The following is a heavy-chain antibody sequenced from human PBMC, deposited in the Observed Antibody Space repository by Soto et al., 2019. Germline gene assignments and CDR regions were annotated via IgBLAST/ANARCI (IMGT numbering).Heavy chain of an antibody. D-gene: IGHD3-3*01. J-gene: IGHJ4*02. CDR3: ARVYYDFWSGDQFDY. CDR2: IYYSGST. Sequence: PSETLSLTCTVSGGSVSSGSYYWSWIRQPPGKGLEWIGYIYYSGSTNYNPSLKSRVTISVDTSKNQFSLKLSSVTAADTAVYYCARVYYDFWSGDQFDYWGQGTLVTVSS. CDR1: GGSVSSGSYY. V-gene: IGHV4-61*01.